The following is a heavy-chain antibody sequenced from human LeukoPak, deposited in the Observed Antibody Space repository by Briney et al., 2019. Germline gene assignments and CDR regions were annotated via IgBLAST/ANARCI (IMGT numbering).Heavy chain of an antibody. CDR3: AKGEDGYNFDY. D-gene: IGHD5-24*01. J-gene: IGHJ4*02. CDR2: ISNDGNNK. V-gene: IGHV3-30*18. CDR1: GLTFSRYA. Sequence: PGGSLRLSCEASGLTFSRYAMHWVRQVPGKGLEWVAVISNDGNNKYYSDSVRGRFTISRDNSKSTLFLQMNSLRAEDTAVYYCAKGEDGYNFDYWGQGTLVTVSS.